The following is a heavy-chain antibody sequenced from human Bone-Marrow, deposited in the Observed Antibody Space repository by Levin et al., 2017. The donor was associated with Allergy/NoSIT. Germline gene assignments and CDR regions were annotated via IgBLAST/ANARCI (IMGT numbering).Heavy chain of an antibody. CDR3: ASNADFGY. CDR2: IYSDGST. J-gene: IGHJ4*02. CDR1: GFTVSRHY. Sequence: GESLKISCAASGFTVSRHYMNWVRQAPGEGLEWVSLIYSDGSTHYADSVRGRFTISRDNSKNTLFLQMTSLRVDDTAVYYCASNADFGYWGQGTLVTVSS. V-gene: IGHV3-53*01.